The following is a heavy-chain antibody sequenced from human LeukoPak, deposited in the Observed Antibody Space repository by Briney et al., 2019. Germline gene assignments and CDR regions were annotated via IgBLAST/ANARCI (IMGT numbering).Heavy chain of an antibody. V-gene: IGHV3-33*01. CDR1: GFTFSSYG. D-gene: IGHD3-22*01. CDR2: IWYDGSNK. Sequence: GGSLRLSCAASGFTFSSYGMHWVRQAPGKGLEWVAVIWYDGSNKYYADSAKGRFTISRDNSKNTLYLQMNSLRAEDTAVYYCARMGYDSSGYYVAPCDYWGQGTLVTVSS. J-gene: IGHJ4*02. CDR3: ARMGYDSSGYYVAPCDY.